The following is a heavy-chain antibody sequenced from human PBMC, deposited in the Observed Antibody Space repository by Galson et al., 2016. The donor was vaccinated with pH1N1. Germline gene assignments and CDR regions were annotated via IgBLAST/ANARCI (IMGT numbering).Heavy chain of an antibody. D-gene: IGHD3-10*01. CDR3: ASPAIVRGVVYYHYGMDV. CDR1: GGTFSNSA. V-gene: IGHV1-69*13. CDR2: IIPFFGTT. Sequence: SVKVSCKASGGTFSNSAVSWVRQAPGQGLEWMGGIIPFFGTTNYAQKIQGRVTITADQITSTSYMELSSLRSEDTAIYYCASPAIVRGVVYYHYGMDVWGQGTTVTVSS. J-gene: IGHJ6*02.